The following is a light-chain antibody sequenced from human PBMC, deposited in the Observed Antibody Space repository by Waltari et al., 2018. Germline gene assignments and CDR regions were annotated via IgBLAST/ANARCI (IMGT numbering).Light chain of an antibody. CDR3: CSYAGGSAFVV. Sequence: QSALTQPASLSGSPGQSITISCTGTSRDVGSSNIVSWYQQHPGKAPKLIIYEGSKRPSGVSNRFSGSKSGNTASLTIAGLQAEDDADYHCCSYAGGSAFVVFGGGTKLTVL. V-gene: IGLV2-23*03. CDR1: SRDVGSSNI. CDR2: EGS. J-gene: IGLJ2*01.